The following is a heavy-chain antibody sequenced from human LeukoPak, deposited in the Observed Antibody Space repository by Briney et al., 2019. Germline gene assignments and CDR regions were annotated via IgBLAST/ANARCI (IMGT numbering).Heavy chain of an antibody. Sequence: ASVKVSCKASGGTFSNYAISWVRQAPGQGLEWMGGIIPIFGTANYAQKFQGRVTITADESTSTAYMELSSLRSEDTAVYYCARDPLDRGFRGEWGQGTLVTVSS. CDR1: GGTFSNYA. J-gene: IGHJ4*02. CDR3: ARDPLDRGFRGE. CDR2: IIPIFGTA. V-gene: IGHV1-69*13. D-gene: IGHD3-10*01.